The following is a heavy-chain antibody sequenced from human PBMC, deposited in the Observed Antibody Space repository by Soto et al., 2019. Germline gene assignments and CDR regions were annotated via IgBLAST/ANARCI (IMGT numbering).Heavy chain of an antibody. D-gene: IGHD5-18*01. CDR1: GYTFTSYG. CDR2: ISPYNGDT. Sequence: QVRLVQSGTEVKKPGASVKVSCKTSGYTFTSYGISWVRQAPGQGPEWLGLISPYNGDTIYARKFQGRVIVTADTATSTVYMELRSLRSDDTAMYYCVRDASSGYRGWWDPWGQGTLVTVSS. V-gene: IGHV1-18*01. CDR3: VRDASSGYRGWWDP. J-gene: IGHJ5*02.